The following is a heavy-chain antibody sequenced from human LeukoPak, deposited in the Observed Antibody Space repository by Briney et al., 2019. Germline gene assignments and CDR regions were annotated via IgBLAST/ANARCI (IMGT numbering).Heavy chain of an antibody. Sequence: SETLSLTCTVSGGSISSSSYYWGWIRQPPGKGLEGIGSIYYSGSTYYNPSLKSRVTISVDTSKNQFSLKLSSVTAADTACYCXXXXXXXQLVPPVRIDXWGQGTLVTVSS. D-gene: IGHD6-13*01. V-gene: IGHV4-39*03. CDR3: XXXXXXQLVPPVRIDX. CDR1: GGSISSSSYY. CDR2: IYYSGST. J-gene: IGHJ4*02.